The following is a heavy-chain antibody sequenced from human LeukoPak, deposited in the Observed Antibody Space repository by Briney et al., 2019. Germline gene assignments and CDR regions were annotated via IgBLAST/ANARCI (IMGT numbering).Heavy chain of an antibody. J-gene: IGHJ3*02. V-gene: IGHV1-69*06. CDR2: IIPIFGTT. CDR3: ASRYSGNHRAFDI. CDR1: GGTFSSYA. Sequence: ASVKVSCKASGGTFSSYAISWVRQAPGQGLEWMGGIIPIFGTTNYAQKFQGRVTITADKSTSTAYMELSSLRSEDTAVYYCASRYSGNHRAFDIWGQGTMVTVSS. D-gene: IGHD1-26*01.